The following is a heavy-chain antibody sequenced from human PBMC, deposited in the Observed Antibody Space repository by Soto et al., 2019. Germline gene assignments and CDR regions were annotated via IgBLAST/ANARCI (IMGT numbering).Heavy chain of an antibody. Sequence: PAETLCVTCTFSVASLHSGGYYWAGIRQNPGKGLEWIGYIYYTGVTYYNPSLGSRVNISVDTSKNQFSLELTSVTAADTAVYYCARDGSSTANWLDPWGQGLMVTVSS. CDR2: IYYTGVT. CDR1: VASLHSGGYY. CDR3: ARDGSSTANWLDP. V-gene: IGHV4-31*03. D-gene: IGHD2-2*01. J-gene: IGHJ5*02.